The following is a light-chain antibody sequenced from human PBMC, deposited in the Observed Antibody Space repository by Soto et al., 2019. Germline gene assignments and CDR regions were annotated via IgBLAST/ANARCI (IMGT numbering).Light chain of an antibody. CDR3: TSYTTSGTRI. CDR1: SSDIGGYNY. CDR2: DVS. Sequence: QPVLTQPASVSGSPGQSITISCTGTSSDIGGYNYVSWYQQYSGKAPKLIIYDVSNRPSGVSDRFSGSKSGNTASLTISGLQAEDEADYYCTSYTTSGTRIFGGGTKLTVL. V-gene: IGLV2-14*01. J-gene: IGLJ2*01.